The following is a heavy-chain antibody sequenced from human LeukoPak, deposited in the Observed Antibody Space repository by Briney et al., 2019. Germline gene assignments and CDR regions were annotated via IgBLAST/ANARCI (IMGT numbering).Heavy chain of an antibody. Sequence: SETLSLTCTVSGGSISSYYWSCLRQPPGKGLEWLGYMYYSGSTNYNPSLKSRVTISVDTSKNQFSLKLSSVTAADTAVYYCARLGDGYNYDYWGQGTLVTVSS. CDR1: GGSISSYY. V-gene: IGHV4-59*08. D-gene: IGHD5-24*01. CDR2: MYYSGST. J-gene: IGHJ4*02. CDR3: ARLGDGYNYDY.